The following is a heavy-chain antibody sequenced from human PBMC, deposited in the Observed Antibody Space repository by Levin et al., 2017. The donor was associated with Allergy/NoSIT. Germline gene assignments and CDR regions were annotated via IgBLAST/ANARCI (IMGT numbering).Heavy chain of an antibody. CDR3: ARVGRYCSGGSCYLAFDI. CDR1: GGSISSSSYY. J-gene: IGHJ3*02. Sequence: SQTLSLTCTVSGGSISSSSYYWGWIRQPPGKGLEWIGSIYYSGSTYYNPSLKSRVTISVDTSKNQFSLKLSSVTAADTAVYYCARVGRYCSGGSCYLAFDIWGQGTMVTVSS. CDR2: IYYSGST. D-gene: IGHD2-15*01. V-gene: IGHV4-39*07.